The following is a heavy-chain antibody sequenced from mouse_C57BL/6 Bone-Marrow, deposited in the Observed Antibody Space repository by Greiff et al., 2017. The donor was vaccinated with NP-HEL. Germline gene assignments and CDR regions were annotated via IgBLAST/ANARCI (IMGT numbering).Heavy chain of an antibody. CDR2: INPNNGGT. J-gene: IGHJ2*01. CDR1: GYKFTDYY. V-gene: IGHV1-26*01. Sequence: EVQLQQSGPELVKPGASVKISCKASGYKFTDYYMNWVKQSHGKSLEWIGDINPNNGGTSYNQKFKGKATLPVDKSSSTAYMELRSLTSEDSAVYYCARSGKAYWGQGTTLTVSS. CDR3: ARSGKAY. D-gene: IGHD4-1*01.